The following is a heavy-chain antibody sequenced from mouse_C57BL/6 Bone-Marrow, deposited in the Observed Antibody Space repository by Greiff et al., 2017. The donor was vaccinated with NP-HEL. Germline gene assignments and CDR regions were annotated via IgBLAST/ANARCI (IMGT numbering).Heavy chain of an antibody. CDR1: GYTFTSYW. CDR3: AGSSYVWFAY. Sequence: VQLQQPGAELVKPGASVKLSCKASGYTFTSYWMQWVKQRPGQGLEWIGEIDPSDSYTNYNQKFKGKATLTVDTSSSTAYMQLSSLTSEDSAVYYCAGSSYVWFAYWGQGTLVTVSA. J-gene: IGHJ3*01. D-gene: IGHD1-1*01. CDR2: IDPSDSYT. V-gene: IGHV1-50*01.